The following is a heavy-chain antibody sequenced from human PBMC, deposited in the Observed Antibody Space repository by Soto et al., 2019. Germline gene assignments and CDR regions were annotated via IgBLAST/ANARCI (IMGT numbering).Heavy chain of an antibody. J-gene: IGHJ4*01. V-gene: IGHV4-61*01. CDR1: GGSVSGGSYF. CDR2: FYYSGST. D-gene: IGHD2-8*02. CDR3: ARDKITGLFDY. Sequence: SETLSLTCTVSGGSVSGGSYFWSWVRQPPGKGLEWIGYFYYSGSTNYNPSLKSRVTISVDTSKNQFSLKLTSVTAADTAVYYCARDKITGLFDYWGHGTLVTVSS.